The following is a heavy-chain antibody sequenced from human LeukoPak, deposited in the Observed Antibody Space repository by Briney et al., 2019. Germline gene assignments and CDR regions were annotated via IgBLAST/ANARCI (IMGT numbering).Heavy chain of an antibody. CDR2: INHSGST. V-gene: IGHV4-34*01. J-gene: IGHJ4*02. CDR3: ARRPYYYGSGSYRYYFDY. D-gene: IGHD3-10*01. Sequence: SETLSLTCAVYGGSFSGYYWSWVRQPPGKGLEWIGEINHSGSTNYNPSLKSRVTISVGTSKNQFSLKLSSVTAADTAVYYCARRPYYYGSGSYRYYFDYWGQGTLVTVSS. CDR1: GGSFSGYY.